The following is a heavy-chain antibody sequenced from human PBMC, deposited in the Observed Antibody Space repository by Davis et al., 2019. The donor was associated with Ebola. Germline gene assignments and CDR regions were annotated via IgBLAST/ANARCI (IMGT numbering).Heavy chain of an antibody. Sequence: GGSLRLSCAASGFTFSSYAMHWVRQAPGKGLEYVAAISSNGGSTYYANSVKGRFTISRDNSKNTLYLQMGSLRAEDMAVYYCAREQMKWELLGYIDYWGQGTLVTVSS. V-gene: IGHV3-64*01. CDR2: ISSNGGST. CDR1: GFTFSSYA. CDR3: AREQMKWELLGYIDY. J-gene: IGHJ4*02. D-gene: IGHD1-26*01.